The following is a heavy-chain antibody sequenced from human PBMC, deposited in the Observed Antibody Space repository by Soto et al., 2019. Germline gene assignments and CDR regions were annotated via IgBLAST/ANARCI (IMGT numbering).Heavy chain of an antibody. D-gene: IGHD6-19*01. CDR2: ISTSGST. CDR3: AGAVAGTGDFDR. V-gene: IGHV4-4*07. Sequence: QVQLQESGPGLVKPSETLSLTCSVSGGSINNYYWSWIRQSAGKGLEWIGRISTSGSTNYNPFLKSRITMSVDTSKNQFSLKLSAVTAADMAVYYCAGAVAGTGDFDRWGQGTLITVSS. CDR1: GGSINNYY. J-gene: IGHJ4*02.